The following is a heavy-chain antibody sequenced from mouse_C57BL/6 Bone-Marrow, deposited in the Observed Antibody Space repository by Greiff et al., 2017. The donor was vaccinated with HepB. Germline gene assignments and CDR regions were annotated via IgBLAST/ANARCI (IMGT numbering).Heavy chain of an antibody. CDR3: ARFYDDGPYYFDY. Sequence: EVHLVESGGGLVKPGGSLKLSCAASGFTFSDYGMHWVRQAPEKGLEWVAYISSGSSTTYYADTVKGRFTISRDNAKNTLFLQMTSLRSEDTAMYYCARFYDDGPYYFDYWGQGTTLTVSS. CDR2: ISSGSSTT. J-gene: IGHJ2*01. V-gene: IGHV5-17*01. D-gene: IGHD2-3*01. CDR1: GFTFSDYG.